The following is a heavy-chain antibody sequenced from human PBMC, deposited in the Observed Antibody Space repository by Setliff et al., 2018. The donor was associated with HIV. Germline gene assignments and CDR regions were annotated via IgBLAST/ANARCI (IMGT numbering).Heavy chain of an antibody. CDR2: INPNNGDT. D-gene: IGHD3-22*01. Sequence: SVKVPCKASGYTFTRYSFQWVRQAPGQRLEWMGYINPNNGDTKYSQNFQDRVTFSRDTSANTAYMELSSLTSEDTAVYYCARENYNSNTYYPLAYWGQGTLVTVSS. CDR1: GYTFTRYS. V-gene: IGHV1-3*01. CDR3: ARENYNSNTYYPLAY. J-gene: IGHJ4*02.